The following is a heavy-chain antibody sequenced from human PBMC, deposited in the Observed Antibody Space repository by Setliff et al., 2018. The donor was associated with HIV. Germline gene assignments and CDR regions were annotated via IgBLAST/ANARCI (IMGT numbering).Heavy chain of an antibody. D-gene: IGHD6-19*01. CDR2: MYYTGST. CDR1: GGSTDSGSYY. Sequence: LSLTCTVSGGSTDSGSYYWAWIRQPPGKGLEWIGSMYYTGSTYYNPSLKSRVTISIDTSKNQFSLKLNPVTAADTAMYYCARDGGSSGWYFVLGYSDYWGPGTLVTVSS. CDR3: ARDGGSSGWYFVLGYSDY. J-gene: IGHJ4*02. V-gene: IGHV4-39*02.